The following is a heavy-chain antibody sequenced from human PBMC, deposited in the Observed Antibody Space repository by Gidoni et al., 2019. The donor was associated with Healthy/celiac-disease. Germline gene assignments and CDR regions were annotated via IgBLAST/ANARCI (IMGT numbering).Heavy chain of an antibody. J-gene: IGHJ6*03. D-gene: IGHD1-7*01. V-gene: IGHV4-59*01. Sequence: QVQLQESGPGLVKPSETLSLTCTVSGGSISSYYWSWIRQPPGKGLEWIGYIYYSGSTNYNPSLKSRVTISVDTSKNQFSLKLSSVTAADTAVYYCATVTGTSRHSYYYYMDVWGKGTTVTVSS. CDR3: ATVTGTSRHSYYYYMDV. CDR2: IYYSGST. CDR1: GGSISSYY.